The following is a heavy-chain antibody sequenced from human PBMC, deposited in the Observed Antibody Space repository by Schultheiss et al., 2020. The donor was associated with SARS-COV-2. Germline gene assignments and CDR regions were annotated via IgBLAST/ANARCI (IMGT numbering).Heavy chain of an antibody. Sequence: SETLSLTCTVSGGSISSYYWSWIRQPPGKGLEWIGYIYYSGSTNYNPSLKSRVTISVDTSKNQFSLKLSSVSAADTAVYYCARVDYGGKGNWFDPWGQGTLVTVSS. CDR2: IYYSGST. CDR1: GGSISSYY. CDR3: ARVDYGGKGNWFDP. D-gene: IGHD4-23*01. V-gene: IGHV4-59*01. J-gene: IGHJ5*02.